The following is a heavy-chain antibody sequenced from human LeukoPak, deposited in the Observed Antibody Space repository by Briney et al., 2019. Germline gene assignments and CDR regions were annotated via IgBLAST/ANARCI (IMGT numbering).Heavy chain of an antibody. V-gene: IGHV1-18*01. D-gene: IGHD3-22*01. J-gene: IGHJ3*02. CDR3: ARGPDYQESSVYYMSYDAFAI. Sequence: ASVKVSCKASGYTFTSYGISWVRQAPGQGLEWMGWISAYNGNTNYAQKLQGRVTMTTDTSTSTAYMELRSLRSGDTAVYFCARGPDYQESSVYYMSYDAFAIWGQGKMVTVSA. CDR1: GYTFTSYG. CDR2: ISAYNGNT.